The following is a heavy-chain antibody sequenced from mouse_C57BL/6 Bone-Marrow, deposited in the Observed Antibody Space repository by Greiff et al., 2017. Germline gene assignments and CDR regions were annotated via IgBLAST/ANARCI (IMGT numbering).Heavy chain of an antibody. CDR3: ARGGQPRGY. D-gene: IGHD3-2*02. CDR1: GYTFTSYW. V-gene: IGHV1-55*01. CDR2: IYPGSGST. Sequence: VQLQQPGAELVKPGASVKMSCKASGYTFTSYWITWVKQRPGQGLEWIGDIYPGSGSTNYNEKFKSKATLTVDTSSIPAYMQLGSLTSEDSAVYDCARGGQPRGYWGQGTTLTVST. J-gene: IGHJ2*01.